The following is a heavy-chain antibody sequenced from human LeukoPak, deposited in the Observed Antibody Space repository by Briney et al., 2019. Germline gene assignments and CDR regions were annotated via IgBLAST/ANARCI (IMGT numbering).Heavy chain of an antibody. D-gene: IGHD6-13*01. V-gene: IGHV3-53*01. CDR2: ISGFGDT. J-gene: IGHJ6*03. CDR3: ARGNWYSSSWYEDIESYYYYYMDV. CDR1: AFTVRTSY. Sequence: GGSLRLSCAASAFTVRTSYMTWVRQAPGKGLEWVSVISGFGDTYYADSVKGRFTISRDNSKNTLYLQMNSLRAEDTAVYYCARGNWYSSSWYEDIESYYYYYMDVWGKGTTVTISS.